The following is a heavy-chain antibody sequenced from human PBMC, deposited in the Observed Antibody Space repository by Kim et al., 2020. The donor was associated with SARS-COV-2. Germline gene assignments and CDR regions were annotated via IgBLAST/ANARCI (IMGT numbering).Heavy chain of an antibody. V-gene: IGHV1-3*01. CDR1: GYTFTSYA. D-gene: IGHD3-10*01. J-gene: IGHJ6*02. CDR3: ARLFYYYGSGSYYPPWGMDV. Sequence: ASVKVSCKASGYTFTSYAMHWVRQAPGQRLEWMGWINAGNGNTKYSQKFQGRVTITRDTSASTAYMELSSLRSEDTAVYYCARLFYYYGSGSYYPPWGMDVWGQGTTVTVSS. CDR2: INAGNGNT.